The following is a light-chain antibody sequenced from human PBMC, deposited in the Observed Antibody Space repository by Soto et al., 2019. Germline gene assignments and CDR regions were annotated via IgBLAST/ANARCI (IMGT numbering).Light chain of an antibody. CDR2: EVS. Sequence: QSALTQPPSASGSPGQSVTISCTGAGTDVGQYNYVSWYQHHPGKAPKLMIYEVSNRPSGVSNRFSGSKSGNTASLTISGLQAEDEADYYCSSFRSSTTLPYVFGTGTKLTVL. CDR3: SSFRSSTTLPYV. J-gene: IGLJ1*01. CDR1: GTDVGQYNY. V-gene: IGLV2-14*01.